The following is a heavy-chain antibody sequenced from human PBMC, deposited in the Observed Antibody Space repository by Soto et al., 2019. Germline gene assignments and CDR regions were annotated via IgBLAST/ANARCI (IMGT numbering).Heavy chain of an antibody. CDR1: GYTFTSYG. CDR2: ISAYNGNT. D-gene: IGHD6-19*01. J-gene: IGHJ3*02. Sequence: ASVKVSCKASGYTFTSYGISWVRQAPGQGLEWMGWISAYNGNTNYAQKLQGRVTMTTDTSTSTAYMELRSLRSDDTAVYYCAIVWYSSGRRHAFHIWGQGTMVTGSS. CDR3: AIVWYSSGRRHAFHI. V-gene: IGHV1-18*01.